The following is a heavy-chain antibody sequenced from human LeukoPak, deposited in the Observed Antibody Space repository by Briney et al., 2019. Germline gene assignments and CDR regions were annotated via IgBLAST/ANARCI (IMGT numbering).Heavy chain of an antibody. D-gene: IGHD3-3*01. CDR3: AKDTLYDFWSGYPEGGFDY. Sequence: GGSLRLSCAASGFTFSSYSINWVRQAPGKGLEWVSYISSGYPTIYYADSVKGRFTISRDNSKNTLYLQMNSLRAEDTAVYYCAKDTLYDFWSGYPEGGFDYWGQGTLVTVSS. J-gene: IGHJ4*02. CDR2: ISSGYPTI. V-gene: IGHV3-48*01. CDR1: GFTFSSYS.